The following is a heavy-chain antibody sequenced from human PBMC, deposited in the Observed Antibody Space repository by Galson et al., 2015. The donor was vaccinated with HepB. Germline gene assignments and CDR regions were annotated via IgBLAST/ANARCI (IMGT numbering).Heavy chain of an antibody. CDR2: IKQDGSEK. J-gene: IGHJ6*02. D-gene: IGHD3-22*01. CDR1: GFSFSSYW. CDR3: ASGYYSEAYHYYGMDV. V-gene: IGHV3-7*03. Sequence: SLRLSCAASGFSFSSYWMSWVRQAPEKGLEWVANIKQDGSEKNYVDSVEGRFTISRDNAKNSLYLQMNSLRAEDTAVYYCASGYYSEAYHYYGMDVWGQGTTVTVSS.